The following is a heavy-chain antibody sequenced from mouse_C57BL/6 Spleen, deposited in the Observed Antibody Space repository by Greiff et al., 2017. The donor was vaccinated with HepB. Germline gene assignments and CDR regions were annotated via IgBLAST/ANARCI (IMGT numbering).Heavy chain of an antibody. J-gene: IGHJ1*03. CDR2: IYPRSGNT. V-gene: IGHV1-81*01. CDR3: AREGITTVVATGYFDV. D-gene: IGHD1-1*01. Sequence: VQLQQSGAELARPGASVKLSCKASGYTFTSYGISWVKQRTGQGLEWIGEIYPRSGNTYYNEKFKGKATLTADKSSSTAYMELRSLTSEDSAVYFCAREGITTVVATGYFDVWGTGTTVTVSS. CDR1: GYTFTSYG.